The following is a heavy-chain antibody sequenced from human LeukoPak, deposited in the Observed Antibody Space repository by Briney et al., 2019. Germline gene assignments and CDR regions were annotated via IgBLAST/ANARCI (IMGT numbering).Heavy chain of an antibody. V-gene: IGHV3-30-3*01. CDR1: GFTFSSYA. CDR3: ARATIFGVVIHYGMDV. J-gene: IGHJ6*02. Sequence: GRSLRLSCAASGFTFSSYAMHWVRQAPGKGLEWVAVISYDGSNKYYADPVKGRFTISRDNAKNSLYLQMNSLRAEDTAVYYCARATIFGVVIHYGMDVWGQGTTVTVSS. D-gene: IGHD3-3*01. CDR2: ISYDGSNK.